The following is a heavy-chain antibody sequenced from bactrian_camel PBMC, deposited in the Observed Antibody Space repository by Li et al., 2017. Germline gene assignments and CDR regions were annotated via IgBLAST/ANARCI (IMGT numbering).Heavy chain of an antibody. V-gene: IGHV3-2*01. CDR2: IEGERTTTT. CDR3: AVDHIEMFGVGRQPGTVLADFIVNYGDLFSY. CDR1: GQTYNTYC. J-gene: IGHJ6*01. D-gene: IGHD1*01. Sequence: HVQLVESGGGSVQAGGSLRLSCSASGQTYNTYCMGWFRQVPGKEREGVAIIEGERTTTTSYADSVKGRFTISKDIVKNTLYLQMNSLKPEDTAKYYCAVDHIEMFGVGRQPGTVLADFIVNYGDLFSYWGQGTQVTVS.